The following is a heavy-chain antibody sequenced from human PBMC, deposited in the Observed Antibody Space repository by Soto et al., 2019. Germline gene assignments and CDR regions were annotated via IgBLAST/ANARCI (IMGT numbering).Heavy chain of an antibody. CDR3: TRSIPGTTSSDY. V-gene: IGHV3-72*01. J-gene: IGHJ4*02. CDR2: SRDKGNSYST. D-gene: IGHD1-7*01. Sequence: PGGSLRLSCAGSGFTFSDYYIDWVRQAPGKGLEWVGRSRDKGNSYSTDYAASVKGRFTVSRDASKNSLYLQMNSLKTEDTALYYWTRSIPGTTSSDYWGQGTLVTVSS. CDR1: GFTFSDYY.